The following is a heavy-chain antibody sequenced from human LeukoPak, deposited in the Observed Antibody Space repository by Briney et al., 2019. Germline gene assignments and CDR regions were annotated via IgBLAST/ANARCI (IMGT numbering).Heavy chain of an antibody. V-gene: IGHV3-7*01. CDR1: GFSFSSYW. D-gene: IGHD4-17*01. Sequence: GGSLRLSCAASGFSFSSYWMSWVRQAPGKGLEWVANIKVDGSEKYYVDSVKGRFTISRDNAKNSLFLQMNSLRAEDTAMYYCARDTVTHYFDYWGQGALVTVSS. J-gene: IGHJ4*02. CDR3: ARDTVTHYFDY. CDR2: IKVDGSEK.